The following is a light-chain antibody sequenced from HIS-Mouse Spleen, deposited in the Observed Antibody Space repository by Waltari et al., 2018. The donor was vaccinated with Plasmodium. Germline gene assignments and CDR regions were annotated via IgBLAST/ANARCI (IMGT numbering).Light chain of an antibody. CDR2: EDS. CDR3: YSTDSSGNHRV. V-gene: IGLV3-10*01. CDR1: PLPTNY. Sequence: SYELTQPPSVSVSPGQTARITCSGDPLPTNYASLYKQKSGKAPVLVIYEDSKRPSGIPERFSCSSSGTMATLTISGAQVEDEADYYCYSTDSSGNHRVFGGGTKLTVL. J-gene: IGLJ3*02.